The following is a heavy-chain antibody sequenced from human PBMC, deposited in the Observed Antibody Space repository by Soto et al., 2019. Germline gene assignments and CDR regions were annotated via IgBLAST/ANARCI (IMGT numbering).Heavy chain of an antibody. CDR2: ISGSGGST. V-gene: IGHV3-23*01. D-gene: IGHD1-1*01. CDR3: AKEELERQGSGFDY. J-gene: IGHJ4*02. Sequence: GGSLSLSCAASGFTFSSYAMSWVRQAPGKGLEWVSAISGSGGSTYYAHSVKGRFTISRDNSKNTLYLQMNSLRAEDTAVYYCAKEELERQGSGFDYWGQGTLVTVSS. CDR1: GFTFSSYA.